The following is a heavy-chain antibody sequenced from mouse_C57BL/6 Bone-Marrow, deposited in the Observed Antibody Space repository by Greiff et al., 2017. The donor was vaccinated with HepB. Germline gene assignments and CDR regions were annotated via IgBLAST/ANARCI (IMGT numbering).Heavy chain of an antibody. CDR1: GYTFTSYD. CDR2: IYPRDGST. CDR3: ARPAQATLYYYAMDY. J-gene: IGHJ4*01. D-gene: IGHD3-2*02. V-gene: IGHV1-85*01. Sequence: VKLMESGPELVKPGASVKLSCKASGYTFTSYDINWVKQRPGQGLEWIGWIYPRDGSTKYNEKFKGKATLTVDTSSSTAYMELHSLTSEDSAVYFCARPAQATLYYYAMDYWGQGTSVTVSS.